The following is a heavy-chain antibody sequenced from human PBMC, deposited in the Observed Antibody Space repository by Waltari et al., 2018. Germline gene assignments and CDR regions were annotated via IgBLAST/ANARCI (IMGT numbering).Heavy chain of an antibody. V-gene: IGHV1-69*08. Sequence: QVQLVQSGAEVKKPGSSVKVSCKASGGTFSSYAISWVRQAPGQGLEWMGRIIHIFVTANYAQKFHGRVTITADKSTSTAYMELSSLRSEDTAVYYCARESAAAAHYGMDVWGQGTTVTVSS. CDR2: IIHIFVTA. CDR3: ARESAAAAHYGMDV. J-gene: IGHJ6*02. D-gene: IGHD6-13*01. CDR1: GGTFSSYA.